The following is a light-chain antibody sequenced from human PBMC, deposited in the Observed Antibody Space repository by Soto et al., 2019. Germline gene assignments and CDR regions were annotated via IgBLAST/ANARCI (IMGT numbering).Light chain of an antibody. CDR3: LQHLRYPLT. CDR1: QSISNH. V-gene: IGKV1-17*01. Sequence: DIHMTHSPSSLSASVEDIVIITFRASQSISNHLNWYQQKPGKAPKLLIFAASSLQSGVPSRFSGSRSGTEFTFTISSLQPEDFATYYCLQHLRYPLTFGGGTKVDIK. CDR2: AAS. J-gene: IGKJ4*01.